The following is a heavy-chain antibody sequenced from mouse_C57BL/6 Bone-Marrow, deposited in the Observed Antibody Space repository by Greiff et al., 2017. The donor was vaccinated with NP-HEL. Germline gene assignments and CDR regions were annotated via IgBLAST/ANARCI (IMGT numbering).Heavy chain of an antibody. D-gene: IGHD1-1*01. Sequence: VQLKESGPVLVKPGASVKMSCKASGYTFTDYYMNWVKQSHGKSLEWIGVINPYNGGTSYNQKFKGKATLTVDKSSSTAYMELNSLTSEDSAVYYCASPPDIATVVERDYFDCWGQGTTLTVSS. V-gene: IGHV1-19*01. CDR2: INPYNGGT. J-gene: IGHJ2*01. CDR3: ASPPDIATVVERDYFDC. CDR1: GYTFTDYY.